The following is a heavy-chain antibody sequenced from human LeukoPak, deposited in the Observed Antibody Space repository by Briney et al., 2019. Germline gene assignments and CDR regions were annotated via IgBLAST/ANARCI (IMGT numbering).Heavy chain of an antibody. D-gene: IGHD2-15*01. Sequence: GESLKISCKGSGYSFTSYWIGWVRQMPGKGLEWMGIIYPGDSDTRYSPSFQGQVTISADKSISTAYLQWSSLKASDTAMYYCARREYCSGGSCHYNWFDPWGQGTLVTVSS. CDR1: GYSFTSYW. CDR3: ARREYCSGGSCHYNWFDP. CDR2: IYPGDSDT. J-gene: IGHJ5*02. V-gene: IGHV5-51*01.